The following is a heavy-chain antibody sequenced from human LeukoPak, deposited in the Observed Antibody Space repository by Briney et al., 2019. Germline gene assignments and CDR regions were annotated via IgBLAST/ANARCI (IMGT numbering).Heavy chain of an antibody. Sequence: GASVKVSCKASGGTFSSYAISWVRQAPGQGLEWMGGIIPIFGTANYAQKFQGRVTITADKSTGTAYMELSSLRSEDTAVYYCAVHYGSGSYYNYSNWFDPWGQGTLVTVSS. J-gene: IGHJ5*02. D-gene: IGHD3-10*01. CDR2: IIPIFGTA. CDR1: GGTFSSYA. CDR3: AVHYGSGSYYNYSNWFDP. V-gene: IGHV1-69*06.